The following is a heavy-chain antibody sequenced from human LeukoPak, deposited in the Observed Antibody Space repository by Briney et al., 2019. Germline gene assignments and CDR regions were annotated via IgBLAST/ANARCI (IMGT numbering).Heavy chain of an antibody. CDR1: GFSLSTSGMC. Sequence: SGPALVKPTQTLTLTCTFSGFSLSTSGMCVSWIRQPPGKGLEWIGYIYYSGSTYYNPSLKSRVTISVDTSKNQFSLKLSSVTAADTAVYYCARGGRDQLRYFDWSNYYGMDVWGQGTTVTVSS. CDR3: ARGGRDQLRYFDWSNYYGMDV. CDR2: IYYSGST. V-gene: IGHV4-30-4*08. J-gene: IGHJ6*02. D-gene: IGHD3-9*01.